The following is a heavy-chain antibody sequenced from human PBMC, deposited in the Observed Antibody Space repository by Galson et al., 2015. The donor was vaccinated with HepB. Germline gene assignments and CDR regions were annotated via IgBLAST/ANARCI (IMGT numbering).Heavy chain of an antibody. CDR1: GFTFSSYG. CDR3: ATDSSGYLPYDY. CDR2: ISYDGSNK. D-gene: IGHD3-22*01. V-gene: IGHV3-30*03. J-gene: IGHJ4*02. Sequence: SLRLSCAASGFTFSSYGMHWVRQAPGKGLEWVAVISYDGSNKYYADSVKGRFTISRDNSKNTLYLQMNSLRAEDTAVYYCATDSSGYLPYDYWGQGTLVTVSS.